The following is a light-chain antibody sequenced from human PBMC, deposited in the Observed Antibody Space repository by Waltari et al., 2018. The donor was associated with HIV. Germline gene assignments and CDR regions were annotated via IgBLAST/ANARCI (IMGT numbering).Light chain of an antibody. CDR1: QAVSNP. Sequence: DIQMTQSPSSLSASVGDRVTITCRATQAVSNPLNWYKQKPGKAPKLLVYAPSTFQSGVPSSFSGRGSGTDFTLTITNLQPEDLATYYGQQTYFTPLFTFGPGTIVDDK. CDR3: QQTYFTPLFT. CDR2: APS. J-gene: IGKJ3*01. V-gene: IGKV1-39*01.